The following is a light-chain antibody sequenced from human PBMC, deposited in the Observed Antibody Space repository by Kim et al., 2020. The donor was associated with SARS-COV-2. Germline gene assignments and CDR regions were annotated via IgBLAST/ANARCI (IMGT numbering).Light chain of an antibody. V-gene: IGLV2-14*03. CDR2: DVN. Sequence: QSALTQPASVSGSPGQSITISCTGTRSDVGGYNYVSWYQQHPGKAPKLMIYDVNNRPSGISNRFSGSKSGNTASLTISGLQAEDEADYYCSSYASSISWVFGGGTKVTAL. J-gene: IGLJ3*02. CDR3: SSYASSISWV. CDR1: RSDVGGYNY.